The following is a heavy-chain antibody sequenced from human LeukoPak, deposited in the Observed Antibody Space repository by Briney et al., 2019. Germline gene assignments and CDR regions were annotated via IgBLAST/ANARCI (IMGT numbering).Heavy chain of an antibody. Sequence: GASVKVSCKASGYTFTGYYMHWVRQAPGQGLEWMGWINPNSGGTNYAQKFQGRVTMTRDTSISTAYMELSRLRSDDTAVYYCARFHKNQYEYSSGWDDAFDIWGQGTMVTVSS. CDR1: GYTFTGYY. V-gene: IGHV1-2*02. CDR2: INPNSGGT. D-gene: IGHD6-19*01. J-gene: IGHJ3*02. CDR3: ARFHKNQYEYSSGWDDAFDI.